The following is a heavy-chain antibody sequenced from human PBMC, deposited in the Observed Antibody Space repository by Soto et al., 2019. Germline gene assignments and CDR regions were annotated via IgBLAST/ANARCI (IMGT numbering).Heavy chain of an antibody. J-gene: IGHJ4*02. CDR3: ARVDSSGYSFDY. V-gene: IGHV4-30-2*01. D-gene: IGHD3-22*01. Sequence: PSETLSLTCAVSGGSISSGCYSWSWIRQPPGKGLEWIGYIYHSGSTYYNPSLKSRVTISVDRSKNQFSLKLSSVTAADTAVYYCARVDSSGYSFDYWGQGTLVTVSS. CDR2: IYHSGST. CDR1: GGSISSGCYS.